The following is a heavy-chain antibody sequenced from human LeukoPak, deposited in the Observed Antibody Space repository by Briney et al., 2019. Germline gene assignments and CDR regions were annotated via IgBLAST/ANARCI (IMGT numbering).Heavy chain of an antibody. CDR2: INVDGRST. D-gene: IGHD3-16*02. CDR1: GFTFSNYW. Sequence: PGGSLRLSCVDSGFTFSNYWMHWVRQAPGKGLVWVSLINVDGRSTTYADSVKGRLTISRDNAKNTLFLQMNSLRAEDTGVYYCARDRSYRPDDWGQGTLVTVSS. V-gene: IGHV3-74*01. CDR3: ARDRSYRPDD. J-gene: IGHJ4*02.